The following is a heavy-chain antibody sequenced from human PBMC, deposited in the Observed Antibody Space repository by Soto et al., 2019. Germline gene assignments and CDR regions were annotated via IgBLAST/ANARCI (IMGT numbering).Heavy chain of an antibody. J-gene: IGHJ4*02. CDR3: VRGGKYRQQETYFFDY. CDR1: GGSTTNSNYY. D-gene: IGHD6-6*01. Sequence: QLQLQESGPGLVKPSETLSLRCSASGGSTTNSNYYWGWIRQPPGRGLEWLGSIDYYGNTYYNPSVRSRVTVFIDTSKSQFSVELTSVTAADTAVYYCVRGGKYRQQETYFFDYWGQGALVTVSS. V-gene: IGHV4-39*01. CDR2: IDYYGNT.